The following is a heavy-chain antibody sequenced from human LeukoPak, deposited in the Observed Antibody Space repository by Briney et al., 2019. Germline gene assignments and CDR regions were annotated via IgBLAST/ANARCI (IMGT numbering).Heavy chain of an antibody. J-gene: IGHJ4*02. CDR2: IYYSGST. CDR3: ARLVVVPAAMVDY. CDR1: GGSISSSSYY. V-gene: IGHV4-39*01. D-gene: IGHD2-2*01. Sequence: SETLSLTCTVSGGSISSSSYYWGWIRQPPGKGLEWIGSIYYSGSTYYNPSLKSRVTISVDTSKNQFSLKLSSVTAADTAVYYCARLVVVPAAMVDYWGQGTLVTVSS.